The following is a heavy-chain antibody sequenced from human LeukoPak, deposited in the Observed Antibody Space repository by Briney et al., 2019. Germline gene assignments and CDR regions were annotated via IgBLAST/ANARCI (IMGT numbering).Heavy chain of an antibody. CDR1: GGSISDYY. J-gene: IGHJ3*02. V-gene: IGHV4-59*01. CDR3: AREKDTGSNHAKIRYDI. CDR2: IFGSGSS. Sequence: SETLSLTCTVCGGSISDYYWSWIRQPPGKGLEGIGWIFGSGSSNYNPSLKRRLTISVATSKNQCSLKLTSATAADTAVYYCAREKDTGSNHAKIRYDIWGQGTMVTVSS. D-gene: IGHD1-26*01.